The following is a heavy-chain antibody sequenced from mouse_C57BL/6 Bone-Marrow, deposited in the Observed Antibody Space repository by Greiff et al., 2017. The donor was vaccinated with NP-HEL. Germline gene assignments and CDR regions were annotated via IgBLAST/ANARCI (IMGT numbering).Heavy chain of an antibody. J-gene: IGHJ3*01. V-gene: IGHV1-81*01. CDR2: IYPRSGNT. CDR1: GYTFTSYG. CDR3: ARVAY. Sequence: QVQLKQSGAELARPGASVKLSCKASGYTFTSYGISWVKQRTGQGLEWIGEIYPRSGNTYYNEKFKGKATLTADKSSSTAYMQLSSLTTEDSAIYYCARVAYWGQGTLVTVSA.